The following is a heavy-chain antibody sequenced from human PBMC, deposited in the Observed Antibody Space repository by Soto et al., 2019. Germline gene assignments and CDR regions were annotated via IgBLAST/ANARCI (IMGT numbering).Heavy chain of an antibody. V-gene: IGHV1-3*01. CDR1: GYTFTSYV. D-gene: IGHD6-19*01. Sequence: ASVKVSCKASGYTFTSYVMHWVRQAPGQRREWMGWINAGNGNTKYSQKFQGRVTITRDTSASTAYMELSSLRSEDTAVYYCARGGRIAVAGYSYYYYGMDVWGQGTMVTVSS. J-gene: IGHJ6*02. CDR2: INAGNGNT. CDR3: ARGGRIAVAGYSYYYYGMDV.